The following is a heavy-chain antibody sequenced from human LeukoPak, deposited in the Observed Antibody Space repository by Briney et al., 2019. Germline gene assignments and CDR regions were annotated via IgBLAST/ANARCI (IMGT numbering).Heavy chain of an antibody. CDR2: VYYSGST. V-gene: IGHV4-59*08. CDR1: GDSITSSY. J-gene: IGHJ4*02. D-gene: IGHD3-22*01. CDR3: ARGAYYDSSGYAGGVAY. Sequence: PSETLSLTCIVSGDSITSSYWSWIRQPPGKGLEWIGYVYYSGSTNYNPSLKSRVTISVDTSKNQFSLKLSSVTAADTAVYYCARGAYYDSSGYAGGVAYWGQGTLVTVSS.